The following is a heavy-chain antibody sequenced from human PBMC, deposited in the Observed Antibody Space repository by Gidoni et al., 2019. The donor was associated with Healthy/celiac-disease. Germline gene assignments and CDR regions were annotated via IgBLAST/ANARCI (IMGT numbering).Heavy chain of an antibody. CDR3: ARDGVVVVPAAIPFDY. V-gene: IGHV1-46*03. D-gene: IGHD2-2*01. CDR2: INPSGGST. Sequence: QVQLVQSGAEVKKPGASVTVSCKASGYTSTSYYMHWVRQAPGQGLEWMGIINPSGGSTSYAQKFQGRVTMTRDTSTSTVYMELSSLRSEDTAVYYCARDGVVVVPAAIPFDYWGQGTLVTVSS. J-gene: IGHJ4*02. CDR1: GYTSTSYY.